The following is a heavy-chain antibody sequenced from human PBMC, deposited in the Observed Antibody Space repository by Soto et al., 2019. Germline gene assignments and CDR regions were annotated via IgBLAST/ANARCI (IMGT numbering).Heavy chain of an antibody. CDR1: GFTFSSYS. J-gene: IGHJ4*02. V-gene: IGHV3-21*01. D-gene: IGHD5-12*01. Sequence: GGSLRLSCAASGFTFSSYSMNWVRQAPGKGLEWVSSISSSSSYIYYADSVKGRFTISRDNAKNSLYLQMNSLRAEDTAVYYCARAKGYRGYDSAYWGQGTLVTVPQ. CDR3: ARAKGYRGYDSAY. CDR2: ISSSSSYI.